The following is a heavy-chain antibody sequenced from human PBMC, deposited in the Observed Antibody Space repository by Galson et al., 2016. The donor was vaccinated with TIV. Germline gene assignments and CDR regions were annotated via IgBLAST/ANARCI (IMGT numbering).Heavy chain of an antibody. J-gene: IGHJ4*02. Sequence: CAISGDSVSSNSAALNWLRQSPSRGLKWLGRTSYMSKWYNDYAPSVKNQITINPDTSKNQFTLQLKSVSPEDTAVYYCAIAPPSVFGVLITLDSWGQGTLVTVSS. V-gene: IGHV6-1*01. CDR3: AIAPPSVFGVLITLDS. D-gene: IGHD3-3*01. CDR1: GDSVSSNSAA. CDR2: TSYMSKWYN.